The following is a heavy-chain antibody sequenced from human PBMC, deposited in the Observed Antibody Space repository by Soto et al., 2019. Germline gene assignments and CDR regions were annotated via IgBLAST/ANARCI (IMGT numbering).Heavy chain of an antibody. V-gene: IGHV1-2*02. CDR2: INPNSGGT. CDR1: GYTFTRYY. D-gene: IGHD6-6*01. CDR3: ERGAGSSYFDY. J-gene: IGHJ4*02. Sequence: ASVKVSCKASGYTFTRYYIHWVRQAPGQGLEWMGWINPNSGGTNYAQNFQGRVTMTRDTSISTAYMELSSLRSDDTAVYYCERGAGSSYFDYWGQGTLVTVSS.